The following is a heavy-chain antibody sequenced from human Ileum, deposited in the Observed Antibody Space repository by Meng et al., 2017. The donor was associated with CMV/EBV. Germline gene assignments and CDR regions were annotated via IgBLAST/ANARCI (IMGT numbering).Heavy chain of an antibody. J-gene: IGHJ4*01. CDR2: IGWNGDSV. CDR1: GFTFGDAA. Sequence: GGSLRLSCAASGFTFGDAAMHWVRQAPGKGLGWVSGIGWNGDSVAYADSVKGRFIISRDNARNSLYLQMNSLRPEDTALYYCARMGSLVIGTFDYWGHGGLVTVSS. CDR3: ARMGSLVIGTFDY. V-gene: IGHV3-9*01. D-gene: IGHD2/OR15-2a*01.